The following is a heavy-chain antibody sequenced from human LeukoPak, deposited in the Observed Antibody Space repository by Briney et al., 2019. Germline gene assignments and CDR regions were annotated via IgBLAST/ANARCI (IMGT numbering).Heavy chain of an antibody. CDR1: GFTFDDYA. V-gene: IGHV3-9*01. Sequence: PGGSLRLSCAASGFTFDDYAMHWVRQAPGKGLEWVSGISWNSGSIGYADSVKGRFTISRDNAKNSLYLQMNSLRAEDTALYYCAKVFERGSGWFPYYYYGMDVWGQGTTVTVSS. CDR2: ISWNSGSI. D-gene: IGHD6-19*01. CDR3: AKVFERGSGWFPYYYYGMDV. J-gene: IGHJ6*02.